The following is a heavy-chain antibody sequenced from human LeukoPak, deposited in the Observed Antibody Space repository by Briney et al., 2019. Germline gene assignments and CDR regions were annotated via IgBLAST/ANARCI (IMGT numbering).Heavy chain of an antibody. V-gene: IGHV3-21*01. Sequence: PVGSLRLSCAASGFTFSSYSMNWVRQAPGKGLEWVSSISSSSYIYYADSVKGRFTISRDNAKNSLYLQTNSLRAEDTAVYYCARDFPLTGDYYFGAIDIWGQGTMVTVSS. D-gene: IGHD4-17*01. CDR1: GFTFSSYS. J-gene: IGHJ3*02. CDR2: ISSSSYI. CDR3: ARDFPLTGDYYFGAIDI.